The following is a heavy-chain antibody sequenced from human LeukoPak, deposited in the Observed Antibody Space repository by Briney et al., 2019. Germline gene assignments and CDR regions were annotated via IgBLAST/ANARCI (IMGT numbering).Heavy chain of an antibody. D-gene: IGHD3-22*01. CDR3: ASYYDSSGYWDYYYGMDV. V-gene: IGHV3-21*01. Sequence: GGSLRLSCAASGFTFSSYSMNWVRQAPGKGLEWVSSISSSSSYIYYADSVKGRLTISRDNAKNSLYLQMNSLRAEDTAVYYCASYYDSSGYWDYYYGMDVWGQGTTVTVSS. CDR1: GFTFSSYS. CDR2: ISSSSSYI. J-gene: IGHJ6*02.